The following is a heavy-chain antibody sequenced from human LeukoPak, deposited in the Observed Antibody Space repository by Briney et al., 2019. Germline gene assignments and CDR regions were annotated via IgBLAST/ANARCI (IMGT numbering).Heavy chain of an antibody. J-gene: IGHJ6*02. CDR1: GGSFSGYY. CDR3: ARSGINGMDV. CDR2: INHSGST. D-gene: IGHD3-10*01. Sequence: PSETLSLTCAVYGGSFSGYYWSWIRQPPGKGLEWIGEINHSGSTNYNPSLKSRVSISVDTSKNQFSLKLSSVTAADTAVYYCARSGINGMDVWGQGTTVTVSS. V-gene: IGHV4-34*01.